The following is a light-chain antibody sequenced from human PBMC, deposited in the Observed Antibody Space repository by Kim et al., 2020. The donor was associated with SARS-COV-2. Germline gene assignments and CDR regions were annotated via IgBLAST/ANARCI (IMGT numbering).Light chain of an antibody. CDR3: KQYGSSPIT. J-gene: IGKJ5*01. Sequence: EIVLTQSPGTLSLSPGERASLSCRASQSVSGSSLAWYQQKPGQAPTLLIFDASSRATGFPDRFSGSGSGTDFTLTINRLEPEDFAVYYCKQYGSSPITFGQGTRLEIK. V-gene: IGKV3-20*01. CDR1: QSVSGSS. CDR2: DAS.